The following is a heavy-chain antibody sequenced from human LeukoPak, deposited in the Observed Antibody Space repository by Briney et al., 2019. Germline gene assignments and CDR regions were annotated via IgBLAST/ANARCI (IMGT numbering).Heavy chain of an antibody. CDR2: ISSNGGST. V-gene: IGHV3-64D*06. Sequence: GGSLRLSCSASGFTFSSYAMHWVRQAPGKGLEYVSAISSNGGSTYYADSVKGRFTISRDNSKNTLYLQMSSLRAEDTAVYYCVKDYDILTGYLDYWGQGTLVTASS. CDR3: VKDYDILTGYLDY. CDR1: GFTFSSYA. D-gene: IGHD3-9*01. J-gene: IGHJ4*02.